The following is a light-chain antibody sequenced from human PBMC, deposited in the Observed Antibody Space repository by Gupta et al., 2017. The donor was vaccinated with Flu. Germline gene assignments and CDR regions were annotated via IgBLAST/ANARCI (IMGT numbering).Light chain of an antibody. J-gene: IGLJ2*01. Sequence: VTISCSGSSSNIGSNYVYWYQQFPGTAPNLLISRSDQRPSGVPDRFSGSKSGTSAALAISGLRSEDEADYYCAAWEDSLSGYVVFGGGTKLTVL. CDR2: RSD. CDR1: SSNIGSNY. V-gene: IGLV1-47*01. CDR3: AAWEDSLSGYVV.